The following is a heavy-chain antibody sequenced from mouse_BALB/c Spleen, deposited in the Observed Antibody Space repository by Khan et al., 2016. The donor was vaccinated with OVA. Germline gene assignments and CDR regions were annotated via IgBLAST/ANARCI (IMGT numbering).Heavy chain of an antibody. CDR2: VDPFNGDT. J-gene: IGHJ3*01. Sequence: VQLQQSGPELMKPGASMKISCKASGYSFTSYYMHWMKQGHGKSLEWIGYVDPFNGDTDYNQKFKGKATLTVDKSSSTAYMHLSSLTSEDSAVYYCARETFAYWGQGTLVTVSA. CDR1: GYSFTSYY. V-gene: IGHV1S135*01. CDR3: ARETFAY. D-gene: IGHD3-2*01.